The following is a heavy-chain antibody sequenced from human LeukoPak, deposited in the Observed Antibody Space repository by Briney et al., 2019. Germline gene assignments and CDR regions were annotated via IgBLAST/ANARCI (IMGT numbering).Heavy chain of an antibody. Sequence: GGSLRLSCAASGFVFSNYPMHWVRHAPGKGPVWGLGIIHDGGTKNYADSLKGRYTISRHNAKTTVYLQMNSLRAEDTAVYCCAKERDSSGDFDYWGEGTLVTVSS. CDR2: IIHDGGTK. J-gene: IGHJ4*02. CDR3: AKERDSSGDFDY. D-gene: IGHD6-19*01. V-gene: IGHV3-74*01. CDR1: GFVFSNYP.